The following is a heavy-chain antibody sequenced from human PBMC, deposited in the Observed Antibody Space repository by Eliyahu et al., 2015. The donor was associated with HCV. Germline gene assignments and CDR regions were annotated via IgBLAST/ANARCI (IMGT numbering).Heavy chain of an antibody. Sequence: EVQLVESGGGLVQPGGSLRLSCAASGFTFSGYWMHWVRQAPGKGLVWVSRINNDVTTTTYADSVKGRFTISRDNAKNTLYLQMNSLRAEDTAVYYCARASGYARFDPWGQGTLVTVSS. D-gene: IGHD5-12*01. V-gene: IGHV3-74*01. CDR3: ARASGYARFDP. CDR2: INNDVTTT. J-gene: IGHJ5*02. CDR1: GFTFSGYW.